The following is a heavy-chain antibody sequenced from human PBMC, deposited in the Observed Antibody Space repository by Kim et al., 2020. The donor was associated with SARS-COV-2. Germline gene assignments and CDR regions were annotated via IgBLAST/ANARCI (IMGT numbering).Heavy chain of an antibody. CDR2: VYPADSST. D-gene: IGHD2-8*02. CDR3: ARLGCPGDVCQKHSIKNGMDV. J-gene: IGHJ6*02. Sequence: GESLKISCEVSGYNFATYWIGWVRQMPGKGLEWMGIVYPADSSTFYSPSFQGQVTISADKYINIAYLQWSSLKASDTAIYFCARLGCPGDVCQKHSIKNGMDVWGQGTTVTVSS. V-gene: IGHV5-51*01. CDR1: GYNFATYW.